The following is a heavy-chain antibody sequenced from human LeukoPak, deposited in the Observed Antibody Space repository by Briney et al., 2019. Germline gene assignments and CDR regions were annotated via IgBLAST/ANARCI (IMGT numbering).Heavy chain of an antibody. CDR1: GFTFSNAW. V-gene: IGHV3-15*05. CDR3: TTHYYDSSGYGRFFDH. J-gene: IGHJ4*02. CDR2: IKSKTDGGTT. Sequence: GGSLRLSCAASGFTFSNAWMGWVRQAPGKGLEWVGRIKSKTDGGTTDYAAPVKGRFTISRDDSKNTLYLQMNSVKTEDTAVYYCTTHYYDSSGYGRFFDHWGQGTLVTVSS. D-gene: IGHD3-22*01.